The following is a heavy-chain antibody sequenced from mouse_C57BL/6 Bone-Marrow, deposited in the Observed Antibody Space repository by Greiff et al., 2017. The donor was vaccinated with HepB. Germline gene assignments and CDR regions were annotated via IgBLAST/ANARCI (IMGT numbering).Heavy chain of an antibody. Sequence: QVQLKESGAELVKPGASVKLSCKASGYTFTEYTIHWVKQRSGQGLEWIGWFYPGSGSIKYNEKFKDKATLTADKSSSTVYMELSRLTSEDSAVYFCARHEDRGYSNYSYWYFDVWGTGTTVTVSS. CDR2: FYPGSGSI. J-gene: IGHJ1*03. CDR3: ARHEDRGYSNYSYWYFDV. CDR1: GYTFTEYT. V-gene: IGHV1-62-2*01. D-gene: IGHD2-5*01.